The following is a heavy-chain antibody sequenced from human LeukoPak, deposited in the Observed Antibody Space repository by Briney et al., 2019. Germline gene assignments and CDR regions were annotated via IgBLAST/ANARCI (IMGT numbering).Heavy chain of an antibody. CDR3: ARVPLIVGATGFDY. Sequence: GASVKVSCKASGYTFTSYGISWVRQAPGQGLEWMGWISAYNVNTNYAQKPQGRVPITTDTSTSTSYMELRSLRSEDTAVYFCARVPLIVGATGFDYWGQGTLVTVSS. CDR1: GYTFTSYG. V-gene: IGHV1-18*01. D-gene: IGHD1-26*01. CDR2: ISAYNVNT. J-gene: IGHJ4*02.